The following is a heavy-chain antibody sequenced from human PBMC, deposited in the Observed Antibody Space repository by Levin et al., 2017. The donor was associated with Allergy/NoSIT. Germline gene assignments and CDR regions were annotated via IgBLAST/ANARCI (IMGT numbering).Heavy chain of an antibody. CDR3: ARSGVPYYYDVSGSFDY. D-gene: IGHD3-22*01. J-gene: IGHJ4*02. Sequence: ASVKVSCKASGYIFTSSGISWVRQAPGQGLEWMGWISAYNGDTKYAQKFQGRVTMTADTLTSTGYMELRSLRSDDTAVYYCARSGVPYYYDVSGSFDYWGQGTLVTVSS. CDR1: GYIFTSSG. V-gene: IGHV1-18*01. CDR2: ISAYNGDT.